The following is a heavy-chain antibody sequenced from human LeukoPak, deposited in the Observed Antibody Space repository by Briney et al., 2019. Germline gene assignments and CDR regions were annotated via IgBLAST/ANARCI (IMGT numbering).Heavy chain of an antibody. D-gene: IGHD2-2*01. J-gene: IGHJ4*02. Sequence: SETLSLTCAVYGGSFSGYYWSWIRQPPGKGLEWIGEINHSGSTNYNPSLKSRVTISVDTSKSQFSLKLSSVTAADTAVYYCARVVPAAMSYWGQGTLVTVSS. V-gene: IGHV4-34*01. CDR2: INHSGST. CDR1: GGSFSGYY. CDR3: ARVVPAAMSY.